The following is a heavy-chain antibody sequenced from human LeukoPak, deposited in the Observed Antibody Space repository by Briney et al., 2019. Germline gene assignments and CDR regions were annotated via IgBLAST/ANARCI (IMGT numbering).Heavy chain of an antibody. J-gene: IGHJ4*02. D-gene: IGHD2-15*01. V-gene: IGHV1-18*04. Sequence: AASVKVSCKPSGYTFTSFGISWVRQAPGQGLEWMGWIGAYNGDTNYAQKFQGRVTMTTDTSTSTAYMDLRSLRSDDTAVYYCTRDHCRGDNCPSFDYWGQGTLATVSS. CDR3: TRDHCRGDNCPSFDY. CDR1: GYTFTSFG. CDR2: IGAYNGDT.